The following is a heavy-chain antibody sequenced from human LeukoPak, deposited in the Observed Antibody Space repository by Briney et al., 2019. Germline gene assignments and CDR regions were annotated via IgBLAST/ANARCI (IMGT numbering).Heavy chain of an antibody. CDR1: GGSISSSSYY. D-gene: IGHD3-10*01. CDR2: IYYSGST. CDR3: AIGPKGTADY. J-gene: IGHJ4*02. Sequence: SETLSLTCTVSGGSISSSSYYWGWIRQPPGKGLEWIGSIYYSGSTYYNPSLKSRVTISVDTSKNQFSLKLSSVTAADTAVYYCAIGPKGTADYWGQGTLVTVSS. V-gene: IGHV4-39*07.